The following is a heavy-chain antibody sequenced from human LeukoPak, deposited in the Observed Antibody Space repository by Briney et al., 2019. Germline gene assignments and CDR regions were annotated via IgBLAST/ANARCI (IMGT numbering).Heavy chain of an antibody. CDR1: GFTFDDYG. Sequence: PGGSLRLSCAASGFTFDDYGMHWVRQAPGKGLEWVSGISWSSANIGYADSVKGRFTISRDNAKNSLYLQMNSLRAEDTALYYCAKAGDIVGYFDYWGQGTLVTVSS. V-gene: IGHV3-9*01. J-gene: IGHJ4*02. CDR2: ISWSSANI. D-gene: IGHD2-21*01. CDR3: AKAGDIVGYFDY.